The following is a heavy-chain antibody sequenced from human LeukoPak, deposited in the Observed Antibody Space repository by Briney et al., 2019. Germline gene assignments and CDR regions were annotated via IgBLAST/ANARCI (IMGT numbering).Heavy chain of an antibody. D-gene: IGHD6-19*01. Sequence: SETLSLTCTVSGGSISSYYWSWIRQPPGKGLEWIGYIYYSGTTNYNPSLKSRVTISVDTSKNQFSLKLSSVTAADTAVYYCARDAGGSGWYHYWGQGTLVTVSS. CDR2: IYYSGTT. V-gene: IGHV4-59*01. CDR1: GGSISSYY. J-gene: IGHJ4*02. CDR3: ARDAGGSGWYHY.